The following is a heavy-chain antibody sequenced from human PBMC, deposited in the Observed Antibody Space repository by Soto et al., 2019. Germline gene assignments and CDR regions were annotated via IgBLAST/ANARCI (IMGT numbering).Heavy chain of an antibody. CDR2: IDPSDSYT. V-gene: IGHV5-10-1*01. CDR1: GYSFTSYW. CDR3: ANLSGRRSSHEY. D-gene: IGHD6-6*01. Sequence: GESLKISCKGSGYSFTSYWISWVRQMPGKGLEWMGRIDPSDSYTNYSPSFQGHVTISADKHISTAYMQWSSLKASDTTMSYCANLSGRRSSHEYWGKGSLVT. J-gene: IGHJ4*02.